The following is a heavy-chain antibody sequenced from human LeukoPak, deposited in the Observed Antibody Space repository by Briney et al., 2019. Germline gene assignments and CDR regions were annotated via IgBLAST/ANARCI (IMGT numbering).Heavy chain of an antibody. V-gene: IGHV4-39*01. D-gene: IGHD5-18*01. CDR3: ARHDPYSYGKFDY. CDR1: GGSINNSTFS. J-gene: IGHJ4*02. Sequence: PSETLSLTCTVSGGSINNSTFSWGWIRQPPGKGLEWIGIANIYFTGSTSYNPSLKSRVTISVDTSKNQFSLKLSPVTAADTAVYYCARHDPYSYGKFDYWGQGTLVTVSS. CDR2: IYFTGST.